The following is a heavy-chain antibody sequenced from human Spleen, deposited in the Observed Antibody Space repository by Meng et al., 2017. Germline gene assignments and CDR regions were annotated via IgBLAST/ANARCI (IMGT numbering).Heavy chain of an antibody. J-gene: IGHJ5*02. V-gene: IGHV4-31*03. D-gene: IGHD3-10*01. CDR3: AREVRLGEFLSQSNNWFDP. CDR1: GGSISSGGYY. CDR2: IYYSGST. Sequence: QVHVQGAGPGLVKPSQTLSLTCTVSGGSISSGGYYWSWIRQHPGKGLEWIGYIYYSGSTYYNPSLKSRVTISVDTSKNQFSLKLSSVTAADTAVYYCAREVRLGEFLSQSNNWFDPWGQGTLVTVSS.